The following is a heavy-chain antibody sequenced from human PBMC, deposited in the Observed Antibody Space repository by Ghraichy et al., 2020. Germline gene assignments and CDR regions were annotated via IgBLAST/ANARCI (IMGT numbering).Heavy chain of an antibody. V-gene: IGHV4-59*01. D-gene: IGHD3-3*01. CDR2: IYYSGST. CDR1: GGSISSYY. CDR3: ARSTAHTIFLGPSYYYYYYMDV. Sequence: SETLSLTCTVSGGSISSYYWSWIRQPPGKGLEWIGYIYYSGSTNYNPSLKSRVTISVDTSKNQFSLKLSSVTAADTAVYYCARSTAHTIFLGPSYYYYYYMDVWGKGTTVTVSS. J-gene: IGHJ6*03.